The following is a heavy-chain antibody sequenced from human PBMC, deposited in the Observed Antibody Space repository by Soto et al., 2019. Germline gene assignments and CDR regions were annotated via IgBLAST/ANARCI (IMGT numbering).Heavy chain of an antibody. CDR2: ISNSGST. V-gene: IGHV4-30-4*02. J-gene: IGHJ1*01. CDR3: ASSINVVRGVRFAQH. D-gene: IGHD3-10*02. CDR1: GGSVTSDEDY. Sequence: SETLSLTCTVSGGSVTSDEDYWTWIRQSPGKGLEWIGYISNSGSTGYNPSLKTRLSMSVDRSKNQFTLNLTSVTAADTATYYCASSINVVRGVRFAQHWGQGSLVTVSS.